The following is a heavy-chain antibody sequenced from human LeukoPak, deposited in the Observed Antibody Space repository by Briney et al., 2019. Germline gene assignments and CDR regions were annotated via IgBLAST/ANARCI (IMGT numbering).Heavy chain of an antibody. D-gene: IGHD3-3*01. CDR1: GGTFSSYA. CDR2: IIPIFGTA. CDR3: ARDYFSQVDAFDT. Sequence: SVKVSCKASGGTFSSYAISWVRQAPGQGLEWMGGIIPIFGTANYAQKFQGRVTITADESTSTAYMELSSLRSEDTAVYYCARDYFSQVDAFDTWGQGTMVTVSS. J-gene: IGHJ3*02. V-gene: IGHV1-69*13.